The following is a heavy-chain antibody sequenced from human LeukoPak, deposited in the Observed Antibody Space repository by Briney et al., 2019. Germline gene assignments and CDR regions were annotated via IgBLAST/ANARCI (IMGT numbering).Heavy chain of an antibody. D-gene: IGHD3-22*01. V-gene: IGHV3-30*18. CDR3: AKDDSSGYYYIDY. CDR1: GFTFSTYA. Sequence: GGSLRLSCAASGFTFSTYAMHCVRQAPGKGLEWVALISYDGSSKYYEDSVKGRFSLSRDNSKNTLYLQMNSLRVEDTAVYYCAKDDSSGYYYIDYLGQGTLVTVSS. J-gene: IGHJ4*02. CDR2: ISYDGSSK.